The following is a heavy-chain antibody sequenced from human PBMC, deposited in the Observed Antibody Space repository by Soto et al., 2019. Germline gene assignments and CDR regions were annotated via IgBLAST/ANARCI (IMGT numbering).Heavy chain of an antibody. CDR3: ARGDDFWSGYYLSYFDY. CDR1: GYTFTGYY. Sequence: ASVKVSCKASGYTFTGYYMHWVRQAPGQGLEWMGWINPNSGGTNYAQKFQGWVTMTRDTSISTAYMELSRLRSDDTAVYYCARGDDFWSGYYLSYFDYWGQGTLVNV. CDR2: INPNSGGT. D-gene: IGHD3-3*01. V-gene: IGHV1-2*04. J-gene: IGHJ4*02.